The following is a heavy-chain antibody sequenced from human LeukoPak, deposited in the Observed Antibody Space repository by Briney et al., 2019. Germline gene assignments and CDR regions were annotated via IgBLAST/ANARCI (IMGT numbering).Heavy chain of an antibody. CDR1: GFTFSDFY. D-gene: IGHD2-2*01. J-gene: IGHJ5*02. CDR2: ISSSGSTI. Sequence: PGGSLRLSCAASGFTFSDFYMSWIRQAPGKGLEWISYISSSGSTIYHADSVKGRFTISRDNAKNFLYLQMDSLRAEDTTVYYCASGCSRTRRYGGRRWFDPWGQGTLVTVSS. V-gene: IGHV3-11*01. CDR3: ASGCSRTRRYGGRRWFDP.